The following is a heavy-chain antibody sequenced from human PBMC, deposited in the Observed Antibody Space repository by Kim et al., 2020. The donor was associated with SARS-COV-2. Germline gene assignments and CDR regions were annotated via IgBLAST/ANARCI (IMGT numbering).Heavy chain of an antibody. V-gene: IGHV4-4*07. CDR3: VKANNWPFDY. D-gene: IGHD1-1*01. J-gene: IGHJ4*02. Sequence: STNYNPSLESRVTMSIDTSKNHFSLKLTSVTAADTAVYYCVKANNWPFDYWGQGILVTVSS. CDR2: ST.